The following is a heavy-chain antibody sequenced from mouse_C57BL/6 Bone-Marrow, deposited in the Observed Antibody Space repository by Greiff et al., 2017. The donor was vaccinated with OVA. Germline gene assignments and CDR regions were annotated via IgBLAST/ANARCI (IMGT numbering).Heavy chain of an antibody. CDR1: GYSFTGYY. CDR2: INPSTGGT. J-gene: IGHJ2*01. CDR3: AREEYRYYFDC. D-gene: IGHD5-2*01. Sequence: EVQLQQSGPELVKPGASVKISCKASGYSFTGYYMNWVKQSPEKSLEWIGEINPSTGGTTYNQKFKAKATLTVDKSSSTAYMQLESLTSEDSAGCYCAREEYRYYFDCWGQGTTLTVSS. V-gene: IGHV1-42*01.